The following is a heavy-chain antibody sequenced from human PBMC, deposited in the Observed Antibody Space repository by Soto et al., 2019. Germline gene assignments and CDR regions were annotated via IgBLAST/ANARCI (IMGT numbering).Heavy chain of an antibody. V-gene: IGHV3-74*01. Sequence: GGSLRLSCAASGFTFSRNWMHWVRQAPGEGLVWVARINYDGSYKNYADSVKGRFTISRDNSKNTPYLQMNSPRTEDTAVYYCARALGFRSAYFDYWGQVSLVTVSS. CDR1: GFTFSRNW. J-gene: IGHJ4*02. CDR2: INYDGSYK. CDR3: ARALGFRSAYFDY. D-gene: IGHD3-3*01.